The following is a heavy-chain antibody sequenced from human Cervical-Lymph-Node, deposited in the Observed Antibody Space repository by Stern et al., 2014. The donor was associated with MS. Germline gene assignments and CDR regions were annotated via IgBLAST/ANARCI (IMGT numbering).Heavy chain of an antibody. Sequence: EVQLVQSGGGLVKPGGSLRLSCAASGFTFSTYSMNWVRQAPGTGLEWVSSITSGSTYIYYADSVKGRFTISRDNAKNSLYLQMNSLRAEDTALYYCARDALNVRGTFDIWGQGTIVSVSS. J-gene: IGHJ3*02. CDR2: ITSGSTYI. V-gene: IGHV3-21*01. D-gene: IGHD3-16*01. CDR3: ARDALNVRGTFDI. CDR1: GFTFSTYS.